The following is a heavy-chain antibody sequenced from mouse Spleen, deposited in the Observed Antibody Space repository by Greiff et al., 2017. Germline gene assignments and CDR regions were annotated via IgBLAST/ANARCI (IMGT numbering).Heavy chain of an antibody. CDR3: TREGALRRGFAY. D-gene: IGHD1-1*01. J-gene: IGHJ3*01. V-gene: IGHV1S81*02. CDR1: GYTFTSYY. Sequence: VQRVESGAELVKPGASVKLSCKASGYTFTSYYMYWVKQRPGQGLEWIGEINPSNGGTNFNEKFKSKATLTVDKSSSTAYMQLSSLTSEDSAVYYCTREGALRRGFAYWGQGTLVTVSA. CDR2: INPSNGGT.